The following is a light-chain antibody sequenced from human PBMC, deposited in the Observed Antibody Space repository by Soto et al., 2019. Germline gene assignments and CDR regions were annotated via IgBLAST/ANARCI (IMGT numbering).Light chain of an antibody. J-gene: IGKJ4*01. CDR2: KAS. CDR3: QQYDSYPLT. V-gene: IGKV1-5*03. CDR1: QSISIW. Sequence: DIQMTQSPSTLSGSVGDRVTITCRASQSISIWLAWYQQKPGRAPKFLIYKASDLENGVPSRFSGSGSGTEFALTISSLQPDDFATYYCQQYDSYPLTFGGGTKVDIK.